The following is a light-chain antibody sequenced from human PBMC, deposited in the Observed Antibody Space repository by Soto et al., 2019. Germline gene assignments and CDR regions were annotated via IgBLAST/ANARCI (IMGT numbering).Light chain of an antibody. V-gene: IGLV2-23*01. CDR2: EDI. J-gene: IGLJ2*01. CDR1: TSDIGRYNL. Sequence: QSALTQPASVSGSPGQSTTISCTGTTSDIGRYNLVSWYQQYPGKAPKLILYEDIERPSGVSNRFSGSKSGNTASLTISGLLTEDEADYYCCSYAGGTSVVFGGGTKLTVL. CDR3: CSYAGGTSVV.